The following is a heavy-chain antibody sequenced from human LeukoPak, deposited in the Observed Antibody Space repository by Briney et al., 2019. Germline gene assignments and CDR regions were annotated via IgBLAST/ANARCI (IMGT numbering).Heavy chain of an antibody. V-gene: IGHV1-18*01. Sequence: ASVKVSCKASGYTFIRYGISWVRQAPGQGLEWMGWISAYNGNTHYAQKLQGRVTMTTDTSTSTAYMELRSLRSDDTAVYYCARALLWFGEPSHIDYWGQGTLVTASS. CDR2: ISAYNGNT. CDR3: ARALLWFGEPSHIDY. J-gene: IGHJ4*02. D-gene: IGHD3-10*01. CDR1: GYTFIRYG.